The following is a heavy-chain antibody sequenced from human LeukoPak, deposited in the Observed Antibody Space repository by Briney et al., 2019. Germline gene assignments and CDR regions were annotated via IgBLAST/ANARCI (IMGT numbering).Heavy chain of an antibody. CDR1: GFTFSSYA. CDR3: ARDIRKYVPVVANTSYYYYYGMDV. Sequence: PGGSLRLSCAASGFTFSSYAMSRVRQAPGKGLEWVSAISGSGGSTYYADSVKGRFTISRDNSKNTLYLQMNSLRAEDTAVYYCARDIRKYVPVVANTSYYYYYGMDVWGQGTTVTVSS. CDR2: ISGSGGST. V-gene: IGHV3-23*01. J-gene: IGHJ6*02. D-gene: IGHD3-10*02.